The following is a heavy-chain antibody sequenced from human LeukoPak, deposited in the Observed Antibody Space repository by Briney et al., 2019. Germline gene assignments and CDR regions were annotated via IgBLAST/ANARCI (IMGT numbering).Heavy chain of an antibody. CDR1: DYSISSCYY. CDR3: ARHPDLRWPRSFDY. V-gene: IGHV4-38-2*01. CDR2: VYQSGST. Sequence: SETLSLTCAVSDYSISSCYYWDWIRQPPGKGLEWIGSVYQSGSTYYSPSLKSRVTISVDTSNNQFSLKLTSVTAADTAIYYCARHPDLRWPRSFDYWGQGTLVSVSS. D-gene: IGHD2-21*01. J-gene: IGHJ4*02.